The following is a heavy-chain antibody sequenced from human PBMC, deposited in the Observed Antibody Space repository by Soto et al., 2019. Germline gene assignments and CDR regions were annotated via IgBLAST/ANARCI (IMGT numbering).Heavy chain of an antibody. CDR3: VKRPNCYGSSGNQPWAFDY. D-gene: IGHD3-22*01. V-gene: IGHV3-23*01. Sequence: LRLSCAGSGFTFDFYAMGWVRQTPGKGLEWVSGISGSGGRTYYAESVKGRFTISRDNSKNTLYLQMNSLRAEDMAVYYCVKRPNCYGSSGNQPWAFDYWGQGTLVTVSS. CDR2: ISGSGGRT. CDR1: GFTFDFYA. J-gene: IGHJ4*02.